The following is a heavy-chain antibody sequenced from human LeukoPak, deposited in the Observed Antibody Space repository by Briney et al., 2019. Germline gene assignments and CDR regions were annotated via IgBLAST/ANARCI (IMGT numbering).Heavy chain of an antibody. CDR3: AKEWRYSSSWYQYYFDS. J-gene: IGHJ4*02. D-gene: IGHD6-13*01. CDR2: TSGSGDRT. Sequence: GGSLRLSCTAFGFTFSNYATSWVRQAPGKALEWVSATSGSGDRTYYADSVKGRFTISRDNSKNTLYLQMNSLRVEDTALYYCAKEWRYSSSWYQYYFDSWGQGTLVTVSS. V-gene: IGHV3-23*01. CDR1: GFTFSNYA.